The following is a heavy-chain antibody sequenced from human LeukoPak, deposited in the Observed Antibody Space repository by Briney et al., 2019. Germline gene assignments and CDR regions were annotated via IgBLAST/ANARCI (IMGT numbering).Heavy chain of an antibody. CDR1: YGSFSGYY. CDR3: ARHGLVAARHAFDI. Sequence: SETLSLTCTVFYGSFSGYYWSWIRQPPGKGLEWIGEINHNGNTNYNPSLKSRVTISVDTSKDQFCLKLSSVTAADTAVYYCARHGLVAARHAFDIWGQGTMFTVSS. CDR2: INHNGNT. J-gene: IGHJ3*02. D-gene: IGHD6-6*01. V-gene: IGHV4-34*01.